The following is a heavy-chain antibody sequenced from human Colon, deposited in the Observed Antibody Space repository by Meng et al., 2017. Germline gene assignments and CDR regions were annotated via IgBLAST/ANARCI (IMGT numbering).Heavy chain of an antibody. CDR2: IYSGGIS. V-gene: IGHV4-31*03. J-gene: IGHJ4*02. Sequence: QVQLQQWGAGLLKPAETLSLTCTGAGDAVSSNSSYWTWIRQHPGTGLEWIGYIYSGGISHYNPSLKSRITMSIDTSKNQFSLQLTSVTAADTAIYYCARDPLAVGPTDRGLDSWGQGTLVTVSS. D-gene: IGHD1-26*01. CDR1: GDAVSSNSSY. CDR3: ARDPLAVGPTDRGLDS.